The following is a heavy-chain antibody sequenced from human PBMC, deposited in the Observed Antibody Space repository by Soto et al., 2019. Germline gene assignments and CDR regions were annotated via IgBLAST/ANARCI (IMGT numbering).Heavy chain of an antibody. CDR1: GFTFSSYA. CDR2: ISGSGGST. CDR3: AKAIQGSIVGATELDY. V-gene: IGHV3-23*01. J-gene: IGHJ4*02. D-gene: IGHD1-26*01. Sequence: PGGSLRLSCAASGFTFSSYAMSWVRQAPGKGLEWVSAISGSGGSTYYADSVKGRFTISRDNSKNTLYLQMNSLRAEDTAVYYCAKAIQGSIVGATELDYWGQGTLVTVSS.